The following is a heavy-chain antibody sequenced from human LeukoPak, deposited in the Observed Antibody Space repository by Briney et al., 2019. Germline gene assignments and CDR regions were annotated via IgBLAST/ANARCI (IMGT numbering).Heavy chain of an antibody. Sequence: PSGTLSLTCAVSGGSISSSNWWSWVRQPPGKGLEWIGETYHSGSTNYNPSLKSRVTISVDKSKNQFSLKLSSVTAADTAVYYCARVRIVVVPAARAAPARGWFDPWGQGTLVTVSS. D-gene: IGHD2-2*01. CDR2: TYHSGST. J-gene: IGHJ5*02. CDR3: ARVRIVVVPAARAAPARGWFDP. CDR1: GGSISSSNW. V-gene: IGHV4-4*02.